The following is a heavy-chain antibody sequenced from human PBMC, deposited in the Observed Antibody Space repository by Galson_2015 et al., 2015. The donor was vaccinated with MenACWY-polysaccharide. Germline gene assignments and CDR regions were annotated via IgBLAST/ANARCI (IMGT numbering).Heavy chain of an antibody. CDR2: INAGNGNT. Sequence: SVKVSCKASGYTFTSYAMHWVRQAPGQRLEWMGWINAGNGNTKYSQKFQGRVTITRDTSASTAYMELSSLRSEDTAVYYCARGGNLRDIVVVPAATKPFDYWGQGTLVTVSS. D-gene: IGHD2-2*01. J-gene: IGHJ4*02. V-gene: IGHV1-3*01. CDR3: ARGGNLRDIVVVPAATKPFDY. CDR1: GYTFTSYA.